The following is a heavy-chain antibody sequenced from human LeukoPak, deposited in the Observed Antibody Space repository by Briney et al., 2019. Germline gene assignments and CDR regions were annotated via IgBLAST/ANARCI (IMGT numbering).Heavy chain of an antibody. D-gene: IGHD3-10*01. CDR1: GFTFDDYA. CDR3: ANLGGSGNDY. J-gene: IGHJ4*02. Sequence: GGSLRLSCAASGFTFDDYAMHWVRQAPGKGLEWVSGISWNSGSIGYADSVKGRFTISRDNAKNSLYLQMNSLRAEDTALYYCANLGGSGNDYWAREPWSPSPQ. CDR2: ISWNSGSI. V-gene: IGHV3-9*01.